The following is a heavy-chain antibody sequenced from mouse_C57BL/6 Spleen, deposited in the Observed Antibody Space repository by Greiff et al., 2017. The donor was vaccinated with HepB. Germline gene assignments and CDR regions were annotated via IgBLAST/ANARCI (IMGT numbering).Heavy chain of an antibody. CDR2: IHPNSGST. CDR1: GYTFTSYW. Sequence: QVQLQQPGAELVKPGASVKLSCKASGYTFTSYWMHWVKQRPGQGLEWIGMIHPNSGSTNYNEKFKSKATLTVDKSSSTAYMQLSSLTSEDSAVYYCARALLGPYFDYWGQGTTLTVSS. V-gene: IGHV1-64*01. D-gene: IGHD4-1*01. CDR3: ARALLGPYFDY. J-gene: IGHJ2*01.